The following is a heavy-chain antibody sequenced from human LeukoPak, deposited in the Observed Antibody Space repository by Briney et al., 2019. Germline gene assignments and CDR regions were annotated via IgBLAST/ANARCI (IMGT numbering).Heavy chain of an antibody. V-gene: IGHV3-23*01. CDR2: LTGYGGA. J-gene: IGHJ5*02. CDR1: GLSFTNYA. D-gene: IGHD6-13*01. CDR3: AKGAAAGKVDWFDP. Sequence: GSLRLSCEASGLSFTNYAMMWVRQAPGKGLQWISTLTGYGGAYYADSGEGRFIISRDISKNTMFLQMYSLRAEDTAVYYCAKGAAAGKVDWFDPWDQGTLVTVSS.